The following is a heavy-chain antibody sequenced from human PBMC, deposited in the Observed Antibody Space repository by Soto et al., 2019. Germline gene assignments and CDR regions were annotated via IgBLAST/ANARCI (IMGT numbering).Heavy chain of an antibody. D-gene: IGHD3-10*01. CDR1: GGSFDDFY. CDR2: ISHDGGT. CDR3: ARGQLVWYGDLTPYHRAMDV. Sequence: PSETLSLTCAFYGGSFDDFYWGWVRQSPGKGLEWVGEISHDGGTNYSPSLASRVSISADTSKNQFSLHLRSVTAADTGLYYCARGQLVWYGDLTPYHRAMDVWGQGTTVTVSS. V-gene: IGHV4-34*01. J-gene: IGHJ6*02.